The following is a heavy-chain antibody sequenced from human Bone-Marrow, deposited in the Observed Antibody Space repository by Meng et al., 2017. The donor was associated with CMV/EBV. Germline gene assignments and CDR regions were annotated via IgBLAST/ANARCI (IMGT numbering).Heavy chain of an antibody. CDR1: GGSLSNYY. CDR3: ARGVDAAKVGNY. CDR2: VHPSGST. V-gene: IGHV4-34*01. Sequence: SETLSLTCDVYGGSLSNYYWSWIRQPPGKGLEWIGEVHPSGSTNYNPSLKNRVTISVDTPQNQFSLNLTSVTAADTAVYYCARGVDAAKVGNYWGQGTLVTVSS. D-gene: IGHD5-18*01. J-gene: IGHJ4*02.